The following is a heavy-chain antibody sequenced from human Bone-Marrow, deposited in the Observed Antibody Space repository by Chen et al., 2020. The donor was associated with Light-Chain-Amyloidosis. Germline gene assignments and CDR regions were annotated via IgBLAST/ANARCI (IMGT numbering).Heavy chain of an antibody. CDR3: AKDISYDDILPGYPADAFDI. CDR1: GFAFSSYA. V-gene: IGHV3-23*04. J-gene: IGHJ3*02. Sequence: EVQLVESGGGLLQRGGSLGLSCAASGFAFSSYAMSWVRQAPGKGLEWVSTIRGSGGSRFYGASVKGRLTISRDNSKNALFLQMNSLRAEDTAVYYCAKDISYDDILPGYPADAFDIWGQGTMVTVSS. D-gene: IGHD3-9*01. CDR2: IRGSGGSR.